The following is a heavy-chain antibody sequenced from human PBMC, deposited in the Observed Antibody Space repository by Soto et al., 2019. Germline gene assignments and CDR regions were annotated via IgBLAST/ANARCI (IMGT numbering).Heavy chain of an antibody. D-gene: IGHD2-15*01. Sequence: GGFLRLSCAASGFTFSSYDMRWVRQATGKGLEWVSAIGTASDTYYPDSVKGRFTISRENAKNSLYLQMNSLRAGDTAVYYCARAVVSCSGGSCHNWFDPWGQGTLVTVSS. J-gene: IGHJ5*02. V-gene: IGHV3-13*01. CDR3: ARAVVSCSGGSCHNWFDP. CDR2: IGTASDT. CDR1: GFTFSSYD.